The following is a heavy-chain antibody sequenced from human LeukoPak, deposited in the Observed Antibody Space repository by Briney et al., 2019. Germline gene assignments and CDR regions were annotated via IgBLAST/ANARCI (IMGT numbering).Heavy chain of an antibody. CDR3: ARQAQSFGGMDV. CDR1: GGSFSGYY. D-gene: IGHD3-16*01. CDR2: INHSGST. Sequence: SETLSLTCAVYGGSFSGYYWSWIRQPPGKGLEWIGEINHSGSTNYNPSLKSRVTISVDTSKNQFSLKLSSVTAADTAVYYCARQAQSFGGMDVWGQGTTVTVSS. V-gene: IGHV4-34*01. J-gene: IGHJ6*02.